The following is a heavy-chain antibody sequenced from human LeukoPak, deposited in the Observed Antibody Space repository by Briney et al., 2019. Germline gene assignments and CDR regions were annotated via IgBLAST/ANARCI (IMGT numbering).Heavy chain of an antibody. V-gene: IGHV1-2*02. CDR1: GYTFTGYY. J-gene: IGHJ6*03. D-gene: IGHD3-3*01. CDR2: INPNSGGT. Sequence: ASVKVSCKASGYTFTGYYMHWVRQAPGQGLEWMGWINPNSGGTNYAQKLQGRVTMTTDTSTSTAYMELRSLRSDDTAVYYCARGFLEWLDYYYYMDVWGKGTTVTVSS. CDR3: ARGFLEWLDYYYYMDV.